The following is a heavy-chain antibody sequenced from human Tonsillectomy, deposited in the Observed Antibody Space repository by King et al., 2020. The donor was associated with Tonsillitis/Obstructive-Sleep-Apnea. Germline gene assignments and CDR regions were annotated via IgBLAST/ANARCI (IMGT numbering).Heavy chain of an antibody. CDR2: IRSKTYGGTT. V-gene: IGHV3-49*04. J-gene: IGHJ3*02. D-gene: IGHD2-2*01. Sequence: EQLVQSGGGLEQPGRSLRLSCTVSGFTFREYGMSWVRQAPGKGLEGVGFIRSKTYGGTTEYAASVKGRFTISRDESKSIAYVQMNSLKTEDTAVYYCTRVGTSRRYSYDIWGQGTMVTVSS. CDR3: TRVGTSRRYSYDI. CDR1: GFTFREYG.